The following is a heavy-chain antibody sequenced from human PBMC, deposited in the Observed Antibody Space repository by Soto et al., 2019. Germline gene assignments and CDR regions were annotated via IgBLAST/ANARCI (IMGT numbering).Heavy chain of an antibody. V-gene: IGHV3-66*01. D-gene: IGHD1-1*01. J-gene: IGHJ4*02. Sequence: EVQLVESGGGLVQPGGSLRLSCAASGFTVSNNYMRWVRQAPGKGLEWVSLIYSGGATYYADSVKGRFPISRDNSKNTLYLQMNSLRAEDTVVYYCARDGTYNWVGGQGNLVTVSS. CDR1: GFTVSNNY. CDR3: ARDGTYNWV. CDR2: IYSGGAT.